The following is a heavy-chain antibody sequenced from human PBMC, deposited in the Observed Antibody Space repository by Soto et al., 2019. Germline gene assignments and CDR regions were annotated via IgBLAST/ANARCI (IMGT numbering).Heavy chain of an antibody. D-gene: IGHD6-13*01. Sequence: GGSLRLSCAASGFTFSSYAMSWVRQAPGKRLEWVSAISGSGGSTYYADSVKGRFTISRDNSKNTLYLQMNSLRAEDTAVYYCAKDLLAAPDAFDIWGQGTMVTVSS. CDR1: GFTFSSYA. CDR2: ISGSGGST. CDR3: AKDLLAAPDAFDI. J-gene: IGHJ3*02. V-gene: IGHV3-23*01.